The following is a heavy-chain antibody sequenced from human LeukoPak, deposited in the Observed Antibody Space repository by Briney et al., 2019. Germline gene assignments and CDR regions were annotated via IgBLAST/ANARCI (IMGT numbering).Heavy chain of an antibody. CDR2: ISSSGRTK. CDR1: GITFSSYE. J-gene: IGHJ3*02. CDR3: AKAVVVVTASGAFDI. Sequence: GGSLRLSCAASGITFSSYEMNWVRQAPGKGLEWVSYISSSGRTKYYADSVKGRFTISRDNVKNSLYLQMNSLRAEDTAVYYCAKAVVVVTASGAFDIWGQGTMVTVSS. D-gene: IGHD2-21*02. V-gene: IGHV3-48*03.